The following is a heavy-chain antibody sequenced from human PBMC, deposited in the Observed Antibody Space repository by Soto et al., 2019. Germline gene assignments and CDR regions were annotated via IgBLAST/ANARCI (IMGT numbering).Heavy chain of an antibody. J-gene: IGHJ4*02. CDR2: ISGSGGST. Sequence: EVQLLESGGGLVQPGGSLRLSCAASGFTFSSYAMSWVRQAPGKELEWVSAISGSGGSTYYADSVKGRFTISRDNSQNTLYLQMNSLRAEDTDVHYCAITNTLYLTSTYLDYWGQGTLVTVSS. CDR1: GFTFSSYA. V-gene: IGHV3-23*01. CDR3: AITNTLYLTSTYLDY. D-gene: IGHD2-8*01.